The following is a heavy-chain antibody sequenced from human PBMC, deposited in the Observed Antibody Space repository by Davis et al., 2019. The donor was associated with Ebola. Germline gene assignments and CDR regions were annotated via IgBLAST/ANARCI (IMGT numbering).Heavy chain of an antibody. D-gene: IGHD3-22*01. CDR3: ARRTYYYDSSGYYFDY. J-gene: IGHJ4*02. Sequence: MPSETLSLTCSVSGGSISSNIYYCGWIRQPPGKRLGWIATIYYSGSSYYNPSLKSRVTISVDTSKNQFSLKLNSVTAADTAVYYCARRTYYYDSSGYYFDYWGQGTLVTVSS. V-gene: IGHV4-39*01. CDR2: IYYSGSS. CDR1: GGSISSNIYY.